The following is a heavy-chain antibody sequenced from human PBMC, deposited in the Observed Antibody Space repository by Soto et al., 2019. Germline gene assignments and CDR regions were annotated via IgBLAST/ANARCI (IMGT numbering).Heavy chain of an antibody. J-gene: IGHJ4*02. CDR3: ATVSPVYGDSFDY. CDR1: GYTLTELS. Sequence: ASLKVSCKVSGYTLTELSMHWVRQAPGKGLEWMGGFDPEDGETIYAQKFQGRVTMTEDTSTDTAYMELSSLRSEDTAVYYCATVSPVYGDSFDYWGQGTLVNVSS. CDR2: FDPEDGET. V-gene: IGHV1-24*01. D-gene: IGHD4-17*01.